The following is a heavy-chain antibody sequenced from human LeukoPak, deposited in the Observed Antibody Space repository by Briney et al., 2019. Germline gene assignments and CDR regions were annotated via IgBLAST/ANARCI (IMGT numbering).Heavy chain of an antibody. CDR2: INPNSGGT. Sequence: ASVTVSCKASGYTFTSYYMHWVRQAPGQGLEWMGWINPNSGGTNYAQKFQGRVTMTRDTSISTAYMELSRLRSDDTAVYYCARVGQQWLVAGWFDPWGQGTLVTVSS. V-gene: IGHV1-2*02. D-gene: IGHD6-19*01. CDR1: GYTFTSYY. J-gene: IGHJ5*02. CDR3: ARVGQQWLVAGWFDP.